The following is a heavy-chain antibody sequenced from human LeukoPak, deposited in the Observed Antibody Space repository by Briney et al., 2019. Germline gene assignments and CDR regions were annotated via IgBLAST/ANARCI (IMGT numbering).Heavy chain of an antibody. V-gene: IGHV1-18*01. Sequence: EASVKVSCEASGYTFTSYGISWVRQAPGQGLEWMGWISAYNGNTNYAQKLQGRVTMTIDTSTSTAYMELRSLRSDDTAVYYCARVGGYYPSHWYFDLWGRGTLVTVSS. CDR1: GYTFTSYG. CDR2: ISAYNGNT. J-gene: IGHJ2*01. CDR3: ARVGGYYPSHWYFDL. D-gene: IGHD3-22*01.